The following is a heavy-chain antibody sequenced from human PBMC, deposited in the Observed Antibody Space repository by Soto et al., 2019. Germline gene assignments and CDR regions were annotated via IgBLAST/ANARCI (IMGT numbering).Heavy chain of an antibody. J-gene: IGHJ6*02. CDR2: ISAYNGNT. Sequence: ASVNASCKAPGYTFTIYGISWLRQAPGQGLEWMGWISAYNGNTNYAQKLQGRVTMTTDTSTSTAYMELRSLRSDDTAVYYCASGTLSWYGMDVWGQGTTVTVSS. V-gene: IGHV1-18*04. CDR1: GYTFTIYG. D-gene: IGHD6-13*01. CDR3: ASGTLSWYGMDV.